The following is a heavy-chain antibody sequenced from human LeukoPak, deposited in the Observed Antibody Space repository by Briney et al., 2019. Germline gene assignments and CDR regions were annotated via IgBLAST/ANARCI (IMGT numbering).Heavy chain of an antibody. CDR1: GFTFSNYA. V-gene: IGHV3-23*01. CDR3: AKVGEEDADYGGNTDAFDI. Sequence: GGSLRLSCAASGFTFSNYAMSWVRQAPGKGLEWVSGISGSGSSTYYADSVKGRFTISRDNSKNTLYLQMNSLRAEDTAVYYCAKVGEEDADYGGNTDAFDIWGQGTMVTVSS. D-gene: IGHD4-23*01. J-gene: IGHJ3*02. CDR2: ISGSGSST.